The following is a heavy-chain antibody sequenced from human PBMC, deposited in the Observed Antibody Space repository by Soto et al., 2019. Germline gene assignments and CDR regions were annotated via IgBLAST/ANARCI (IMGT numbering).Heavy chain of an antibody. CDR1: GASISSGGYS. V-gene: IGHV4-30-2*01. Sequence: SETLSLTCTVSGASISSGGYSWSWLWRPPGKGLEWIGYIYPDGTSYYNQALKRRVTIAMDTSKNQFSLKLTSVTAADTAMYFCARETTARFDPWGQGTQVTVSS. CDR2: IYPDGTS. J-gene: IGHJ5*02. D-gene: IGHD5-18*01. CDR3: ARETTARFDP.